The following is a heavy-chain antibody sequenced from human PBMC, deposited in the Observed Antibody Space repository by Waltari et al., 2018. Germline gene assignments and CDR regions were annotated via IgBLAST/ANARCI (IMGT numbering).Heavy chain of an antibody. Sequence: EVQLVESGGGLVQPGRSLRLSCAASGFKFDDYAMHWVRQAPGKGLEWGSGINWNTYSIAYADSVKGRFTISRDNAKNSLYLQMNSLRVEDTALYFCARDKGVWEGDTQYFGMDVWGQGTTVTVSS. J-gene: IGHJ6*02. CDR3: ARDKGVWEGDTQYFGMDV. V-gene: IGHV3-9*01. D-gene: IGHD1-26*01. CDR1: GFKFDDYA. CDR2: INWNTYSI.